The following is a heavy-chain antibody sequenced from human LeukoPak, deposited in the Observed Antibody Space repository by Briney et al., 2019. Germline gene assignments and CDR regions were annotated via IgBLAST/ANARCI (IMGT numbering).Heavy chain of an antibody. CDR3: ARVSHYYGSEIEY. D-gene: IGHD3-10*01. J-gene: IGHJ4*02. CDR2: ISAYNGNT. Sequence: ASVKVSCKASGYIFNSYDITWVRQAPGQGLEWMGWISAYNGNTNYAQKVQGRVTMTTDTSTSTAYMELRSLRSDDTAVYYCARVSHYYGSEIEYWGQGTLVTVSS. CDR1: GYIFNSYD. V-gene: IGHV1-18*01.